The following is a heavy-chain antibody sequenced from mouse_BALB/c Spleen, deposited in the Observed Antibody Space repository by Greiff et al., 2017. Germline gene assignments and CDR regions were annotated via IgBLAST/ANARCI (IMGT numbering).Heavy chain of an antibody. CDR3: ARSPMMAYGNYAMDY. CDR1: GYTFTSYT. V-gene: IGHV1-4*01. J-gene: IGHJ4*01. D-gene: IGHD2-1*01. Sequence: QVQLKQSGAELARPGASVKMSCKASGYTFTSYTMHWVKQRPGQGLEWIGYINPSSGYTNYNQKFKDKATLTADKSSSTAYMQLSSLTSEDSEVYYCARSPMMAYGNYAMDYWGQGTSVTVSS. CDR2: INPSSGYT.